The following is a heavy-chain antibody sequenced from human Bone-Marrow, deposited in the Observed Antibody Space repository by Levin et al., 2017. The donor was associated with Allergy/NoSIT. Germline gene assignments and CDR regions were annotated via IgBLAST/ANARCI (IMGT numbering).Heavy chain of an antibody. D-gene: IGHD2-2*01. CDR1: GGSISSSSYY. V-gene: IGHV4-39*01. J-gene: IGHJ3*02. CDR3: ASRGYCSSTSCYATHDAFDI. CDR2: IYYSGST. Sequence: GSLRLSCTVSGGSISSSSYYWGWIRQPPGTGLEWIGSIYYSGSTYYNPSLKSRVTISVDTSKNQFSLKLSSVTAADTAVYYCASRGYCSSTSCYATHDAFDIWGQGTMVTVSS.